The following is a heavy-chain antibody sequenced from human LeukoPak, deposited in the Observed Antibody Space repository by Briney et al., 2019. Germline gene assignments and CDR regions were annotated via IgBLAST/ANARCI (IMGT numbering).Heavy chain of an antibody. CDR2: MNPNSGNT. V-gene: IGHV1-8*01. J-gene: IGHJ5*02. CDR1: GYTFTSYD. CDR3: ARRKPTSGAQYWFDP. Sequence: ASVKVSCKASGYTFTSYDINWVRQATGQGLEWMGWMNPNSGNTGCAQEFQGRVTMTRDTSISTAYMELSSLTSEDTAVYYCARRKPTSGAQYWFDPWGQGTLVTVSS. D-gene: IGHD3-10*01.